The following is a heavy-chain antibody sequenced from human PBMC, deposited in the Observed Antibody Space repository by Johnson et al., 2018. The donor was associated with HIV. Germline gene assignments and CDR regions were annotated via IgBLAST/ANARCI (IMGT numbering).Heavy chain of an antibody. J-gene: IGHJ3*02. D-gene: IGHD2-8*01. CDR3: LIRDAFDI. CDR2: ISYDGSNK. V-gene: IGHV3-30*04. Sequence: QVQLVESGGGVVQPGRSLRLSCAASGFTFSSYSMHWVRQAPGKGLEWVAVISYDGSNKYYSGSVRGRFTISRDNSRNTLNLQMNSLRAEDTAVYYCLIRDAFDIWGQGTMVTVSS. CDR1: GFTFSSYS.